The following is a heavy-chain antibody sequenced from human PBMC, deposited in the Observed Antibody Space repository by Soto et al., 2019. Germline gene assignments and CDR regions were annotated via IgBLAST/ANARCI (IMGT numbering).Heavy chain of an antibody. D-gene: IGHD6-6*01. CDR1: GFTFSSYG. V-gene: IGHV3-30*18. J-gene: IGHJ6*02. CDR2: ISYDGSNK. Sequence: PGGSLRLSCAASGFTFSSYGMHWVRQAPGKGLGWVAVISYDGSNKYYADSVKGRFTISRDNSKNTLYLQMNSLRAEDTAVYYCAKDLYEQLASRTYYYYGMDVWGQGTTVTVSS. CDR3: AKDLYEQLASRTYYYYGMDV.